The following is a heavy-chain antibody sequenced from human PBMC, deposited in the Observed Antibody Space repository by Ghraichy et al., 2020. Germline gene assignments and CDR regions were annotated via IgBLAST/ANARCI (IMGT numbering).Heavy chain of an antibody. Sequence: GGSLRLSCAASGFTFSGSAMHWVRQASGKGLEWVGRIRSKANSYATAYAASVKGRFTISRDDSKNTAYLQMNSLKTEDTAVYYCTRHVPHYCSSTSCYDGGYYYYYMDVWGKGTTVTVSS. CDR3: TRHVPHYCSSTSCYDGGYYYYYMDV. D-gene: IGHD2-2*01. CDR1: GFTFSGSA. CDR2: IRSKANSYAT. J-gene: IGHJ6*03. V-gene: IGHV3-73*01.